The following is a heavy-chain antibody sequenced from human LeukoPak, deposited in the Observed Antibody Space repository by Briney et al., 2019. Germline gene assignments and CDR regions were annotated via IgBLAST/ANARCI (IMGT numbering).Heavy chain of an antibody. D-gene: IGHD2-21*01. V-gene: IGHV3-30-3*01. J-gene: IGHJ4*02. CDR3: ARDPYYCDDPNCSPLPVDY. CDR2: ISYDGNNK. Sequence: PGGSLRLSCAASGFAFSKYAMHWVRQAPGVGLEWVAIISYDGNNKYYADSVKGRFTISRDNSKNTLFLQMNSLRPEDTAVFYCARDPYYCDDPNCSPLPVDYWGQGTLVTVSS. CDR1: GFAFSKYA.